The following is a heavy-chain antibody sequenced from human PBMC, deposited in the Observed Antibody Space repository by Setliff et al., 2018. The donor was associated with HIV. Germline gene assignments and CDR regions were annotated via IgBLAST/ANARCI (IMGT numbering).Heavy chain of an antibody. V-gene: IGHV3-30-3*01. J-gene: IGHJ4*02. Sequence: LRLSCAASGFTFSSYAMHWVRQAPGKGLEWVALISYDEDNKYYTDSVKGRFRISRDNSKSTLSLQMDILRPEDTAVYYCARGNQWLEDYWGQGTLVTVSS. CDR2: ISYDEDNK. CDR3: ARGNQWLEDY. CDR1: GFTFSSYA. D-gene: IGHD6-19*01.